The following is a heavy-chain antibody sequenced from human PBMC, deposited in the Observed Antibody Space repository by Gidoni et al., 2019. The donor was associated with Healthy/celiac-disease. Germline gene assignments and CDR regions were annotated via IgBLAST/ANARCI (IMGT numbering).Heavy chain of an antibody. CDR3: ARPGRDCYKAKDAFDI. V-gene: IGHV4-39*01. D-gene: IGHD2-21*01. Sequence: QLQLQESGPGLVKPSETLSLTCTVSGGSISSSSYYWGWIRQPPGKGLEWSGSIYYSGSTYYHPSLKSRVTISVYTSKNQFSLKLSSVTAADTAVYYCARPGRDCYKAKDAFDIWGQGTMVTVSS. J-gene: IGHJ3*02. CDR1: GGSISSSSYY. CDR2: IYYSGST.